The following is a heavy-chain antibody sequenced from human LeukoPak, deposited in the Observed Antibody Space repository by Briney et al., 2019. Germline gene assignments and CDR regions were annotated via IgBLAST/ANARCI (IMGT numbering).Heavy chain of an antibody. J-gene: IGHJ3*02. D-gene: IGHD3-22*01. CDR2: IYYSGST. CDR3: ARGYPYYYDSSGYSLDAFDI. Sequence: SETLSLTCTVSGGSISSSSYYWGWIRQPPGKGLEWIGYIYYSGSTNYNPSLKSRVTISVDTSKNQFSLKLSSVTAADTAVYYCARGYPYYYDSSGYSLDAFDIWGQGTMVTVSS. V-gene: IGHV4-61*05. CDR1: GGSISSSSYY.